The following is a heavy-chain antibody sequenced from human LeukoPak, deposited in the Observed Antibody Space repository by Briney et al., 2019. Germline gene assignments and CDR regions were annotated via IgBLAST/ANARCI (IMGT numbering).Heavy chain of an antibody. CDR3: ARGPEYSSSWYSWFDP. CDR1: GGSFSGYY. J-gene: IGHJ5*02. V-gene: IGHV4-34*01. Sequence: PSETLSLTCAVYGGSFSGYYWSWIRQPPGKGLEWIGEINHSGSTNYNPSLKSRVTISVDTSKNQFSLKLSSVTAADTAVYYCARGPEYSSSWYSWFDPWGQGTLVTVSS. CDR2: INHSGST. D-gene: IGHD6-13*01.